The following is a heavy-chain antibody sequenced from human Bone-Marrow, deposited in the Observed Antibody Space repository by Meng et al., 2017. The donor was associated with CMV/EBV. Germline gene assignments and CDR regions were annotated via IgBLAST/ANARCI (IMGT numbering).Heavy chain of an antibody. Sequence: GESLKISCKAFGYSFTTFSIGWVRQMPGEGLEWMGTIYPNDFHTRYSPSFQGQVTISADTSINTAYPQWRSLRASDSAIYYCARQRGLPYGMDVWGQGTTVTVSS. J-gene: IGHJ6*02. CDR1: GYSFTTFS. CDR2: IYPNDFHT. V-gene: IGHV5-51*01. CDR3: ARQRGLPYGMDV.